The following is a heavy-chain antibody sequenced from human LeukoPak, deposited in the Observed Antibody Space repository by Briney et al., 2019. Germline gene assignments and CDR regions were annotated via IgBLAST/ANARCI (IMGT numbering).Heavy chain of an antibody. CDR3: ASAPYYYDSSGYLRDY. Sequence: PSETLSLTCTVSGYSLSSGYYWGWVRQPPGKGLEWIGSIYHSGSTYYNPSLKSRVTISVDTSKNQFSLQLSSVTAADTAVYYCASAPYYYDSSGYLRDYWGQGTLVTVSS. CDR1: GYSLSSGYY. CDR2: IYHSGST. D-gene: IGHD3-22*01. J-gene: IGHJ4*02. V-gene: IGHV4-38-2*02.